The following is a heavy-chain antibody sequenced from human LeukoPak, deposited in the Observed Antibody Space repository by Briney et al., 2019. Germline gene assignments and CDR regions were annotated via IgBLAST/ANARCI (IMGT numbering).Heavy chain of an antibody. V-gene: IGHV1-69*04. CDR2: IIPILGIA. Sequence: SVKVSCKASGGTLSSYAISWVRQAPGQGLEWMGRIIPILGIANYAQKFQGRVTITADKSTSTAYMELSSLRSEDTAVYYCARQEYYYDSSGYYGLVGYYYGMDVWGQGTTVTVSS. CDR3: ARQEYYYDSSGYYGLVGYYYGMDV. CDR1: GGTLSSYA. D-gene: IGHD3-22*01. J-gene: IGHJ6*02.